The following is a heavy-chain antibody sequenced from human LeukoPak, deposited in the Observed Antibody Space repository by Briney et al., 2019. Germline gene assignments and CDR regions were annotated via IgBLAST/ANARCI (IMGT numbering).Heavy chain of an antibody. Sequence: SETLSLTCTVSGDSISNYYWSWIRQPPGKRLEWIGYIRYSGSANYNPSLRSRVTTSIDTSKNQFFLKLSSVTAADTAVYHCARLVYDSRGYYFDYWGQGTLVIVSS. D-gene: IGHD3-22*01. V-gene: IGHV4-59*08. CDR1: GDSISNYY. CDR3: ARLVYDSRGYYFDY. CDR2: IRYSGSA. J-gene: IGHJ4*02.